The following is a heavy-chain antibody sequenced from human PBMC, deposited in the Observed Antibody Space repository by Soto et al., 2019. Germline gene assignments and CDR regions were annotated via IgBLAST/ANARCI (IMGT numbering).Heavy chain of an antibody. V-gene: IGHV4-4*07. CDR3: ARDRGEYTSSWFWYFSH. J-gene: IGHJ2*01. Sequence: TLSLTCSVSGASISSFNWNWVRQRCWKGPEWVGRLNIAGTINYNPSLKSRITMSMDTSKNQISLHLRSVTAADTAIYYCARDRGEYTSSWFWYFSHWGHGTLVTVSS. D-gene: IGHD6-13*01. CDR1: GASISSFN. CDR2: LNIAGTI.